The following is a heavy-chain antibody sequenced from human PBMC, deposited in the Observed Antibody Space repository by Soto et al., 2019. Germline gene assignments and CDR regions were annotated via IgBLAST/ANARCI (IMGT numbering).Heavy chain of an antibody. CDR1: GGTFSSYA. V-gene: IGHV1-69*01. D-gene: IGHD4-17*01. Sequence: QVQLVQSGAEVKKPGSSVKVSCKASGGTFSSYAISWVRQAPGQGLEWMGGIIPIFGTANYAQKFQGRVTIAADESTSTAYMELSSLRSEDTAVYYCARDRGLEAGDYNYYYYGMDVWGQGTTVTVSS. CDR2: IIPIFGTA. CDR3: ARDRGLEAGDYNYYYYGMDV. J-gene: IGHJ6*02.